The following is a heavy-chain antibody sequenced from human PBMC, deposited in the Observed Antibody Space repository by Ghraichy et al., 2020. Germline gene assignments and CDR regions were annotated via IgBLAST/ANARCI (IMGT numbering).Heavy chain of an antibody. CDR3: AGISDYLNY. V-gene: IGHV4-38-2*01. D-gene: IGHD3-10*01. CDR2: LYHSGST. J-gene: IGHJ4*02. Sequence: SETLSLTCAVSGYSISSAYYWGWIRQPPRKGLEWIGSLYHSGSTYYNPSLKSRVTISVDTSKNQFSLKLNSVTAADTAVYYCAGISDYLNYWGQGALVTVSS. CDR1: GYSISSAYY.